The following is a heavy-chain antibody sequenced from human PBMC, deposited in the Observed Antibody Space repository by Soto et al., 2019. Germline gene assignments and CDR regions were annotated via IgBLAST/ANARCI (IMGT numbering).Heavy chain of an antibody. Sequence: GASVKVSCKASGYTFTSYGINWVRQAPGRGLEWMGWINPGNGNTKYSQQFQGRVIIDRDTSASTAYMELSSLRSEDTAMYYCVRDQGVVIIKDYWGQGTLVTVSS. V-gene: IGHV1-3*01. D-gene: IGHD2-8*01. CDR1: GYTFTSYG. CDR2: INPGNGNT. CDR3: VRDQGVVIIKDY. J-gene: IGHJ4*02.